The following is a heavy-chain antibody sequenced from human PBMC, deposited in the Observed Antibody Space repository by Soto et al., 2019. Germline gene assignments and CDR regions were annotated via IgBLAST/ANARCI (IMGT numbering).Heavy chain of an antibody. CDR3: ARWEQPLFDY. V-gene: IGHV3-30-3*01. CDR2: ISSDGNHK. CDR1: GFNVSAYT. J-gene: IGHJ4*02. Sequence: QVQLVESGGGVVQPGRSLRLSCAASGFNVSAYTMHWVRQAPGKGLEWVAVISSDGNHKYYTDSVKGRFTISRDTSTNTLYLQMNSLRGENTAVYYCARWEQPLFDYWGQGTLVTVSS. D-gene: IGHD1-26*01.